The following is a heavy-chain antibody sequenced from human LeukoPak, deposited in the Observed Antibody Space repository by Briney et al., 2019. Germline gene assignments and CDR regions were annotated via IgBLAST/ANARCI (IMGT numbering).Heavy chain of an antibody. V-gene: IGHV4-59*01. CDR2: IYCSGST. J-gene: IGHJ4*02. Sequence: PSETLSLTCTVSGGSISSYYWSWIRQPPGKGLEWIGYIYCSGSTNYNPSLKSRVTISVDTSKNQFSLKLSSVTAAVTAVYYCARLWFGDVWGQGTLVTVSS. CDR1: GGSISSYY. D-gene: IGHD3-10*01. CDR3: ARLWFGDV.